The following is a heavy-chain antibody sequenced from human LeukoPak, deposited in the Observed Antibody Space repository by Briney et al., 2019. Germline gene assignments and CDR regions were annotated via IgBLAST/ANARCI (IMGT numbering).Heavy chain of an antibody. CDR3: ARSRGLSDFWSGYYDAFDI. Sequence: GGSLRLSCAASGFTFSDYYMSWIRQAPGKGLEWVSYISSSGSTIYYADSVKGRFTISRDNAKNSLYLQMNSLRAEDTAVYYCARSRGLSDFWSGYYDAFDIWGQGTMVTVSS. V-gene: IGHV3-11*01. J-gene: IGHJ3*02. CDR1: GFTFSDYY. D-gene: IGHD3-3*01. CDR2: ISSSGSTI.